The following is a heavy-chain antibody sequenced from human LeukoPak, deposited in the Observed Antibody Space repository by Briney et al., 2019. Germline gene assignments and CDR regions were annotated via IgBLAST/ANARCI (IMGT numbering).Heavy chain of an antibody. D-gene: IGHD1-26*01. Sequence: PGRSLRLSCAASGFTFDDYAMHWVRQAPGKGLEWVSGISWNSGSIGYADSVKGRFTISRDNAKNSLYLQMNSLRAEDTALYYCAKDTSGSSLGGDFDYWGQGTLVTVSS. V-gene: IGHV3-9*01. CDR1: GFTFDDYA. CDR3: AKDTSGSSLGGDFDY. J-gene: IGHJ4*02. CDR2: ISWNSGSI.